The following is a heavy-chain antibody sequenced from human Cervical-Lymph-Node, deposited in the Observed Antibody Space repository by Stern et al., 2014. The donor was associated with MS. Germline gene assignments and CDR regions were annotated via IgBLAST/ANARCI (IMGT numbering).Heavy chain of an antibody. CDR3: TTDALYGY. CDR1: GFTFSNAW. D-gene: IGHD2-2*02. CDR2: SKSKTDGGTT. Sequence: EVQLVESGGGLVKPGGSLRLSCAASGFTFSNAWMSWVRQAPGKGLEWVGRSKSKTDGGTTDYAAPVKGRFTISRDDSKNTLYLQMNSLKTEDTAVYYCTTDALYGYWGQGTLVTVSS. V-gene: IGHV3-15*01. J-gene: IGHJ4*02.